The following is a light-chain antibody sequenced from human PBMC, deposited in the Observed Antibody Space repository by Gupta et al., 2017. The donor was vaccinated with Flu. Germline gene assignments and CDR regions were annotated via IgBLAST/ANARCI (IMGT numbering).Light chain of an antibody. CDR1: RSNIGGGCD. Sequence: TTSCTGSRSNIGGGCDVQWYQQVPGAAPKLLIYGNTGRPSGVPDRCSGSRSGASASLAITGLQAEDEADYYCLSYDSSLSGSFVFGTGTKVTVL. CDR3: LSYDSSLSGSFV. J-gene: IGLJ1*01. CDR2: GNT. V-gene: IGLV1-40*01.